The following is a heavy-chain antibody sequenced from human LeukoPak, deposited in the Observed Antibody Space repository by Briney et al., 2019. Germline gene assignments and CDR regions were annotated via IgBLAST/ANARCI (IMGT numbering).Heavy chain of an antibody. D-gene: IGHD6-13*01. CDR1: GYTFTGYY. J-gene: IGHJ4*02. Sequence: ASVKVSCKASGYTFTGYYMHWVRQAPGQGLEWMGWINPNSGGTNYAQKFQGRVTMTRDTSISTAYMELSRLRSDDTAVYYCVRVSLVSSSWYYDYWGQGTLVTVSS. CDR2: INPNSGGT. CDR3: VRVSLVSSSWYYDY. V-gene: IGHV1-2*02.